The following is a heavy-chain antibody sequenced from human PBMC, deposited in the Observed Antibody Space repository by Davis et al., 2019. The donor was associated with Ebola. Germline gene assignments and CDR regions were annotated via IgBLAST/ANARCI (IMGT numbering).Heavy chain of an antibody. D-gene: IGHD5-18*01. V-gene: IGHV3-23*01. Sequence: GESLKISCAASGFSFTTYGMSWVRQAPGKGLEWVSAISGSGGSTYYADSVKGRFTISRDNSKNTLYLQMNSLRAEDTAVYYCAKGEEDTAMVSDAFDIWGQGTMVTVSS. CDR2: ISGSGGST. J-gene: IGHJ3*02. CDR1: GFSFTTYG. CDR3: AKGEEDTAMVSDAFDI.